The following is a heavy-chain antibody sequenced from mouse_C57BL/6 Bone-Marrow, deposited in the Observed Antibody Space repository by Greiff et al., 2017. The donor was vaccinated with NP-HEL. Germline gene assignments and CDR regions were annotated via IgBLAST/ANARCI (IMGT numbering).Heavy chain of an antibody. D-gene: IGHD2-1*01. CDR2: IRLKSDNYAT. CDR1: GFTFSNYW. V-gene: IGHV6-3*01. CDR3: TGGNCGNPWFAY. Sequence: EVKLVESGGGLVQPGGSMKLSCVASGFTFSNYWMNWVRQSPEKGLEWVAQIRLKSDNYATHYAESVKGRFTISRDDSKSSVYLQMNNLRAEDTVIYYCTGGNCGNPWFAYWGQGTLVTVSA. J-gene: IGHJ3*01.